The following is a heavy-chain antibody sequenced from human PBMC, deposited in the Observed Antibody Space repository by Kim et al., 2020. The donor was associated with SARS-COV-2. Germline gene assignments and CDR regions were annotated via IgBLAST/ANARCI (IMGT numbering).Heavy chain of an antibody. Sequence: SETLSLTCTVSGGSISSYYWSWIRQPPGKGLEWIGYIYYSGSTNYNPSLKSRVTISVDTTKNQFSLKLSSVTAADTAVYYCARQGVPAAPVWFDPWGQGTLVTVSS. CDR2: IYYSGST. D-gene: IGHD2-2*01. CDR3: ARQGVPAAPVWFDP. CDR1: GGSISSYY. J-gene: IGHJ5*02. V-gene: IGHV4-59*08.